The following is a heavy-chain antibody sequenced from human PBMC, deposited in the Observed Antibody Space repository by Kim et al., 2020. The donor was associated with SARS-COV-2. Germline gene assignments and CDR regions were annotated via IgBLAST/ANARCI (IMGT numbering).Heavy chain of an antibody. CDR3: AMTLYSSGYRYYYYYGMDV. Sequence: SVKVSCKASGGTFSSYAISWVRQAPGQGLEWMGGIIPILGTANYAQKFQGRVTITADESTSTAYMELSSLRSEDTAVYYCAMTLYSSGYRYYYYYGMDVWGQGTTVTVSS. D-gene: IGHD6-19*01. J-gene: IGHJ6*02. CDR2: IIPILGTA. CDR1: GGTFSSYA. V-gene: IGHV1-69*13.